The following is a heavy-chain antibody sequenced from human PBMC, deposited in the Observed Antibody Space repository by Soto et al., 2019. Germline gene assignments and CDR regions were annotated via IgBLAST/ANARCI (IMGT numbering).Heavy chain of an antibody. CDR3: ARYDPDWSGPTYYYYYGMDV. V-gene: IGHV4-28*01. J-gene: IGHJ6*02. CDR1: GYSISSSNW. Sequence: SETLSLTCAVSGYSISSSNWWGWIRQPPGKGLEWIGYIYYSGTTYYNPSLKSRVTMSVDTSKNQFSLKLTSVTAVDTAMYYCARYDPDWSGPTYYYYYGMDVWGQGTTVTVSS. CDR2: IYYSGTT. D-gene: IGHD3-3*01.